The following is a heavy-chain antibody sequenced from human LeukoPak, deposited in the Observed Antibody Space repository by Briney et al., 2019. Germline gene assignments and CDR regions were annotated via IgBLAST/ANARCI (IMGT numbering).Heavy chain of an antibody. V-gene: IGHV3-21*04. CDR2: ISRTSSEI. Sequence: GRSLRLSCAASGFIFSSYSMTWVRQAPGKGLEWVSSISRTSSEIYYADSVKSRFTTLRDNATNSQYLQMNSLRAEDTALYYCGREYYFLYMDVWGKGTTVTISS. CDR3: GREYYFLYMDV. J-gene: IGHJ6*03. CDR1: GFIFSSYS.